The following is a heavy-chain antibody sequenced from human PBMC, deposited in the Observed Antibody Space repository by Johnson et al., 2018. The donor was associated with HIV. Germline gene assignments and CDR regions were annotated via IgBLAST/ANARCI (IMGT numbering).Heavy chain of an antibody. CDR1: GFTFSSYD. CDR3: AKDQWSSSWTNDAFDI. Sequence: VQLVESGGGLVQPGGSLRLSCAASGFTFSSYDMHWVRQATGKGLEWVSAIGTAGDTYYPGSVKGRFTNSRDNAKNSLYLQRNSLRAEDTAVYYCAKDQWSSSWTNDAFDIWGQGTMVTVSS. D-gene: IGHD6-13*01. V-gene: IGHV3-13*01. J-gene: IGHJ3*02. CDR2: IGTAGDT.